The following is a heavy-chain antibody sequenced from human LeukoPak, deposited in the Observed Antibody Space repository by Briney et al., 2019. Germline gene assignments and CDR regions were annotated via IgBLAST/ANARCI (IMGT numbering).Heavy chain of an antibody. CDR1: GYTFTDYD. Sequence: ASVKVSCKASGYTFTDYDVTWVRQAAGQALEWMGWVDPNNGNTAYAQKFKGRVTMTRDTSINTAYMELSSLRSEDTAVYYCARGQLVRFWGQGTLVTVSS. V-gene: IGHV1-8*01. CDR2: VDPNNGNT. D-gene: IGHD6-6*01. J-gene: IGHJ4*02. CDR3: ARGQLVRF.